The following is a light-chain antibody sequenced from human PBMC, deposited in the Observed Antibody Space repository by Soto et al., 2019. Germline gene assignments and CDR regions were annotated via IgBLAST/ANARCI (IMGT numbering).Light chain of an antibody. Sequence: DIVMTQSPDSLAVSLGERATINCKSSQSVLYSSNNKNYLAWYQQKPGQPPKLLIYWASTRESGISDRFSGSGSGTAFTLTISNLQAEDVAVYYCQQYFGTPLTFGGVTKVEIK. CDR1: QSVLYSSNNKNY. CDR2: WAS. CDR3: QQYFGTPLT. J-gene: IGKJ4*01. V-gene: IGKV4-1*01.